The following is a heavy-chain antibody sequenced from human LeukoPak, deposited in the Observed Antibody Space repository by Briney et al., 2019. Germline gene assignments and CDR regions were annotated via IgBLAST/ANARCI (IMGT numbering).Heavy chain of an antibody. D-gene: IGHD4-17*01. CDR3: ASRSYGDSSPFDY. Sequence: RQAXGXXLEWVSSISSSSSYIYYADSVKGRFTISRDNAKNSLYLQMNSLRAEDTAVYYCASRSYGDSSPFDYWGQGTLVTVSS. J-gene: IGHJ4*02. V-gene: IGHV3-21*01. CDR2: ISSSSSYI.